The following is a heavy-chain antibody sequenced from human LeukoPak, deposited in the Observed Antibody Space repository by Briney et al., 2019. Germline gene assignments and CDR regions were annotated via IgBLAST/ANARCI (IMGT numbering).Heavy chain of an antibody. D-gene: IGHD4-23*01. CDR3: ARDHYGGNSDY. CDR1: GFTFSSYW. Sequence: QPGGSLRLSCAASGFTFSSYWMHWVRQAPGKGLLWVSRINTDGSATYYADSVKGRFTISRDNAKNTLHLQMNSLRAEDTAVYYCARDHYGGNSDYWGQGTLVTVSS. CDR2: INTDGSAT. V-gene: IGHV3-74*01. J-gene: IGHJ4*02.